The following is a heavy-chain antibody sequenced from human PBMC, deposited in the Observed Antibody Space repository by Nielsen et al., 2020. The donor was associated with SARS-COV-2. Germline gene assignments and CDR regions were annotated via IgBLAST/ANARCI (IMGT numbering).Heavy chain of an antibody. D-gene: IGHD1-14*01. J-gene: IGHJ4*02. CDR3: ARSEYNTSPLDY. CDR1: GFTVSSNY. V-gene: IGHV3-33*08. Sequence: GGSLRLSCAASGFTVSSNYMSRVRQAPGKGLEWVAVIWYDGITKSYADSVKGRFTISRDISKNTMFLQMDSPRADDTAVYFCARSEYNTSPLDYWGQGTLVTVSS. CDR2: IWYDGITK.